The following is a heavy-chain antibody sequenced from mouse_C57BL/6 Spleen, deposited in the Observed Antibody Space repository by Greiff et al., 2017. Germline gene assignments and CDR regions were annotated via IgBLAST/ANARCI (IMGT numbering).Heavy chain of an antibody. CDR2: INPNYGTT. D-gene: IGHD1-1*01. CDR3: ARSQTTVVEGYAMDY. Sequence: VHVKQSGPELVKPGASVKISCKASGYSFTDYNMNWVKQSNGKSLEWIGVINPNYGTTSYNQKFKGKATLTVDQSSSTAYMQLNSLTSEDSAVYYCARSQTTVVEGYAMDYWGQGTSVTVSS. J-gene: IGHJ4*01. V-gene: IGHV1-39*01. CDR1: GYSFTDYN.